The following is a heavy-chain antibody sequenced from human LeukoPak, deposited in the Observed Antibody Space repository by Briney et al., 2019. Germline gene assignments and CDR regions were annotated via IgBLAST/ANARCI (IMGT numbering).Heavy chain of an antibody. Sequence: ASVKVSCKASGYTFTGYYMHWVRQAPGQGLEWMGWINPNSGGTNYAQKFQGRVTMTRDTSISTAYMELSRLRSDDTAVYYCAREHFVIAARPVDYWGQGTLVTVSS. J-gene: IGHJ4*02. CDR1: GYTFTGYY. CDR3: AREHFVIAARPVDY. CDR2: INPNSGGT. V-gene: IGHV1-2*02. D-gene: IGHD6-6*01.